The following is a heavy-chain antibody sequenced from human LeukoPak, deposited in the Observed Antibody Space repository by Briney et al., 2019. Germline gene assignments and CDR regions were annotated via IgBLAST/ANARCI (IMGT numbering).Heavy chain of an antibody. CDR1: GFTFSSYA. Sequence: GGSLRLSCAGSGFTFSSYAMSWVRQAPGKGLEWVSAISGSGGSTYYADSVKGRFTISRDNSKNTLYLQMNSLRAEDTAVYYCAKGGRVVPAANDYWGQGTLVTVSS. CDR2: ISGSGGST. V-gene: IGHV3-23*01. CDR3: AKGGRVVPAANDY. D-gene: IGHD2-2*01. J-gene: IGHJ4*02.